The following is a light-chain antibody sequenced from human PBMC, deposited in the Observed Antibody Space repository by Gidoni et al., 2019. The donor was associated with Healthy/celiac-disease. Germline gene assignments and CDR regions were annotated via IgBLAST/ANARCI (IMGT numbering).Light chain of an antibody. Sequence: DIQMTQSLYSLSASVGDRVTITCRASQSISSYLNWYQQKPGKAPKLLIYAASSLQSGVPSRFSGSGSGTDFTLTISSLQPEDFATYYCQQSYSTPLTFGGXTKVEIK. CDR3: QQSYSTPLT. J-gene: IGKJ4*01. CDR1: QSISSY. V-gene: IGKV1-39*01. CDR2: AAS.